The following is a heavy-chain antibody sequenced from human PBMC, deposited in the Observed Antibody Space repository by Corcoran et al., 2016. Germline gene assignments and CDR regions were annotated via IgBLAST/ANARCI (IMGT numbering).Heavy chain of an antibody. CDR2: ISSSSSYI. V-gene: IGHV3-21*01. D-gene: IGHD2-15*01. J-gene: IGHJ4*02. CDR3: ASQVVAATRKVGDD. CDR1: GFTFSSYS. Sequence: EVQLVESGGGLVKPGGSLRLSCAASGFTFSSYSMNWVRQAPGKGLEWVSSISSSSSYIYYADAVKGRFTISRDNSKNSLYLQMTSLRAEDTAVYYCASQVVAATRKVGDDWGQGTLVTVSS.